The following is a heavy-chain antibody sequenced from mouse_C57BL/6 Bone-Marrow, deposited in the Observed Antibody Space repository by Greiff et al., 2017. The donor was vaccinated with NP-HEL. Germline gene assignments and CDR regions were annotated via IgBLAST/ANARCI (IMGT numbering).Heavy chain of an antibody. CDR1: GYTFTSYW. V-gene: IGHV1-59*01. CDR2: IDPSDGDT. J-gene: IGHJ3*01. Sequence: VQLQQPGAELVRPGTSVKLSCKASGYTFTSYWMHWVKQRPGQGLEWIGVIDPSDGDTNYNQKFKGKATLTVDTSSSTAYMQHSSLTSEDSAVYYCARVSTLVKWVAYWGQGTLVTVSA. D-gene: IGHD2-13*01. CDR3: ARVSTLVKWVAY.